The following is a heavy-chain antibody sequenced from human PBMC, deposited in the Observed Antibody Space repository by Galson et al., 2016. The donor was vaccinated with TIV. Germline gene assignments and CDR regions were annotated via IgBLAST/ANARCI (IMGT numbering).Heavy chain of an antibody. Sequence: SLRLSCAASGFSFSNDWMSWVRQAPGKGLEWVANIKQDGGEKYYVDSVKGRFTISRDNAKNSLYLQMNSLRAEDTAVYYCARYLRSSNLDYWGQGTLVTVSS. CDR3: ARYLRSSNLDY. CDR2: IKQDGGEK. J-gene: IGHJ4*02. V-gene: IGHV3-7*01. CDR1: GFSFSNDW.